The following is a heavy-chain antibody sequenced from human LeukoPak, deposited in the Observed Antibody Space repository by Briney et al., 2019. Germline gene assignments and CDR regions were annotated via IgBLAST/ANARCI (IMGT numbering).Heavy chain of an antibody. Sequence: PGGSLRLSCAASGFTLSSYAMHWVRQAPGKGLEYVSAISKNGGNTYYATSVKGRFSISRDNSKNTLYLQMGSLRTEDMAVYYCARVGEGRYYQYYYMDVWGKGTTVTVSS. D-gene: IGHD1-26*01. CDR1: GFTLSSYA. J-gene: IGHJ6*03. CDR3: ARVGEGRYYQYYYMDV. V-gene: IGHV3-64*01. CDR2: ISKNGGNT.